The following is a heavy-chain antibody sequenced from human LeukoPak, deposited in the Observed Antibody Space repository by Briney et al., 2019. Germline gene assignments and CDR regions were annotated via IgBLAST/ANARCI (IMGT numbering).Heavy chain of an antibody. J-gene: IGHJ4*02. D-gene: IGHD3-3*01. V-gene: IGHV1-46*01. CDR1: GYTFTSYY. Sequence: ASVKVSCKASGYTFTSYYMHWVRQAPGQGLEWMGIINPSGGSTSYAQKFQGRVTMTRDMSMSTVYMELSSLRSEDTAVYYCARDPPYYDFWSGYYRGYFDYWGQGTLVTVSS. CDR2: INPSGGST. CDR3: ARDPPYYDFWSGYYRGYFDY.